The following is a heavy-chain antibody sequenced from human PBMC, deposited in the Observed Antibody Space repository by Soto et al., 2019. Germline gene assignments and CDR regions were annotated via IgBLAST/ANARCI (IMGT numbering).Heavy chain of an antibody. J-gene: IGHJ3*02. V-gene: IGHV3-53*02. CDR3: ARGGGSSCYLYAFDI. Sequence: EVQPVETGGGLIQPGGSLRLSCAASGFTVSSNYMSWVRQAPGKGLEWVSVIYSGGSTYYADSVKGRFTISRDNSKNTLYLQMNSLRAEDTVVYYCARGGGSSCYLYAFDIWGQGTMVTVSS. CDR2: IYSGGST. CDR1: GFTVSSNY. D-gene: IGHD6-13*01.